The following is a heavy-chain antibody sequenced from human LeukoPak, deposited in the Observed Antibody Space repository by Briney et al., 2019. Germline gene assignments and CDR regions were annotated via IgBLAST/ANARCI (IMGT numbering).Heavy chain of an antibody. Sequence: SETLSLTCTVSGGSISSYYWSWIRQPPGKGLEWIGYIYYSGSTNYNPSLKSRVTISVDTSKNQFSLKLRSVTAADTAVYYCGRGSGGYDVVDYWGQGTLVTVSS. CDR2: IYYSGST. V-gene: IGHV4-59*01. J-gene: IGHJ4*02. CDR3: GRGSGGYDVVDY. D-gene: IGHD5-12*01. CDR1: GGSISSYY.